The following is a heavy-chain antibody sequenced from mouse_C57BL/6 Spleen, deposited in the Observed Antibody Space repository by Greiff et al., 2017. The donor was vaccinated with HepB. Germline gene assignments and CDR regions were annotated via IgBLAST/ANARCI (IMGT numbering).Heavy chain of an antibody. Sequence: EVQLVESGGDLVKPGGSLKLSCAASGFTFSSYGMSWVRQTPDKRLEWVATISSGGSYTYYSDSVKGRFTIARDNAKNTLYLQMSSLKYEDTSMYFCARTGTDFDVWGTGTTVTVSS. CDR3: ARTGTDFDV. V-gene: IGHV5-6*01. CDR1: GFTFSSYG. D-gene: IGHD4-1*01. J-gene: IGHJ1*03. CDR2: ISSGGSYT.